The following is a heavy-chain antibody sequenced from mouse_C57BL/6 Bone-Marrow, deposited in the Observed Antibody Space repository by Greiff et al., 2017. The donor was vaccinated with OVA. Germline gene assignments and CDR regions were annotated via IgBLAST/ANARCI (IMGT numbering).Heavy chain of an antibody. D-gene: IGHD3-2*02. CDR3: ARGAQATFFDY. Sequence: QVQLQQSGAELVKPGASVKLSCKASGYTFTSYWMQWVKQRPGQGLEWIGEIDPSDSYTNYNQKFKGKATLTVDTSSSTAYMQLSSLTSEDSAVYYCARGAQATFFDYWGQGTTLTVSS. CDR1: GYTFTSYW. V-gene: IGHV1-50*01. J-gene: IGHJ2*01. CDR2: IDPSDSYT.